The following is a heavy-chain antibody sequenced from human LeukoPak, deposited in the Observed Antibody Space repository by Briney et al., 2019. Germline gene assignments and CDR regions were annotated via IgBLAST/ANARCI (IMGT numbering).Heavy chain of an antibody. D-gene: IGHD5-18*01. Sequence: ASVKVSCKASGGTFSSYAISWVRQAPGQGLEWMGRIIPILGIANYAQKFQGRVTITADKSTSTAYMELNSLRAEDTAVYYCARDPAGYGNYGMDVWGQGTTVTVSS. CDR1: GGTFSSYA. CDR3: ARDPAGYGNYGMDV. V-gene: IGHV1-69*04. J-gene: IGHJ6*02. CDR2: IIPILGIA.